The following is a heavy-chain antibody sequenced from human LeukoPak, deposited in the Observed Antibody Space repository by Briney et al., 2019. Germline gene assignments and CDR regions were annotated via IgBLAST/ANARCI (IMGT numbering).Heavy chain of an antibody. CDR2: IYYSGST. CDR1: GGSISSHY. J-gene: IGHJ4*02. Sequence: SETLSLTCTVSGGSISSHYWSWIRQPPGKGLEWIGYIYYSGSTNYNPSLKSRVTISVDTSKNQFSLKLSSVTAADTAVYYCARAGYSGYAFDYWGQGNLVTVSP. CDR3: ARAGYSGYAFDY. D-gene: IGHD5-12*01. V-gene: IGHV4-59*11.